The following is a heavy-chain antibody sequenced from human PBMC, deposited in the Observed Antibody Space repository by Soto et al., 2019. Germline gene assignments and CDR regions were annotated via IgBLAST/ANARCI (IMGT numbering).Heavy chain of an antibody. CDR1: GGSFSGYY. J-gene: IGHJ6*02. V-gene: IGHV4-34*01. CDR2: INHSGST. Sequence: PSETLSLTCAVYGGSFSGYYWSWIRQPPGKGLEWIGEINHSGSTNYNPSLKSRVTISVDTSKNQFSLKLSSVTAADTAVYYCARRGATGDYYYYGMDVWGQGTTVTVSS. D-gene: IGHD1-26*01. CDR3: ARRGATGDYYYYGMDV.